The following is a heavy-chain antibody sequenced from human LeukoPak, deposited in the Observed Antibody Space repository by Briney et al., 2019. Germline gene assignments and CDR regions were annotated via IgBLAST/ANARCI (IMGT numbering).Heavy chain of an antibody. CDR3: ATYATVTRSGFDY. J-gene: IGHJ4*02. CDR1: GGSLSSSSYY. D-gene: IGHD4-17*01. V-gene: IGHV4-39*07. CDR2: IYYSGST. Sequence: SETLSLTCTVSGGSLSSSSYYWGWIRQPPGKGLEWIGSIYYSGSTYYNPSLKSRVTISVDTSKNHFSLKLSSVTAADTAVYYCATYATVTRSGFDYWGQGTLVTVSS.